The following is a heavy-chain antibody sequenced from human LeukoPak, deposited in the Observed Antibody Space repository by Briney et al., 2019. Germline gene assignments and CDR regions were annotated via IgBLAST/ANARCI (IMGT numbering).Heavy chain of an antibody. CDR1: GFTFSDYH. Sequence: GGSLRLSCAASGFTFSDYHMSWIRQAPGKGLEWVSYISCSGSTIYYADSEKGRYTISRDNAKNSLYLQMNRLRAEDTAVYYCARDNGWLELTYFDYWGQGTLVTVSS. J-gene: IGHJ4*02. CDR3: ARDNGWLELTYFDY. V-gene: IGHV3-11*01. D-gene: IGHD5-24*01. CDR2: ISCSGSTI.